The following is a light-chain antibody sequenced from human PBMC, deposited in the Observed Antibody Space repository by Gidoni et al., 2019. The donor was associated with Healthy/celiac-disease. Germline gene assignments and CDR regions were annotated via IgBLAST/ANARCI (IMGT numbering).Light chain of an antibody. J-gene: IGLJ2*01. V-gene: IGLV2-11*01. Sequence: QSALTQPRSVSGSPGQSVTISCTGTSSDVGGYNYVSWYQQHPGKAPKLMIYDVSKRPSGVPDRFSGSKSGNTASLTISGLQAEDEADYYCCSYAGSYTFALVVFGGGTKLTVL. CDR1: SSDVGGYNY. CDR2: DVS. CDR3: CSYAGSYTFALVV.